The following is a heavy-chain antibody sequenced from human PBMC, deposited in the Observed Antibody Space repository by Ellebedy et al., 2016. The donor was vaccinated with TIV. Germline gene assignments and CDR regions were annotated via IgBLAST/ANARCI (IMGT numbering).Heavy chain of an antibody. V-gene: IGHV3-48*03. CDR3: ARARDILTGYYDPPDY. J-gene: IGHJ4*02. CDR2: ISSSGSTI. CDR1: GFTFSSYE. D-gene: IGHD3-9*01. Sequence: GESLKISCAASGFTFSSYEMNWVRQAPGKGLEWVSYISSSGSTIYYADSVKGRFTISRDNAKNSLYLQMNSLRAEDTAVYYCARARDILTGYYDPPDYWGQGTLVTVSS.